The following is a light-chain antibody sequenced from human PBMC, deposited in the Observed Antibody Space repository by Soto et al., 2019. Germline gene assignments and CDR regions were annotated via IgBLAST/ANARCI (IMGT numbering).Light chain of an antibody. CDR3: QQFNSDPFT. CDR1: QGISSA. V-gene: IGKV1-13*02. Sequence: AIPLTQSPPSLSASVGDRVTITCRASQGISSALAWYQQKPGKAPKVLMYDASSMESGVPSRFSGSGSGTDFTLTISSLQPEDFATYYCQQFNSDPFTFGPGTKVDIK. J-gene: IGKJ3*01. CDR2: DAS.